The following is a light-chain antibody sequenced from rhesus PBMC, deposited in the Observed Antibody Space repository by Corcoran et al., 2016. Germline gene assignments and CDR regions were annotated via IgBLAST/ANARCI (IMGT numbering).Light chain of an antibody. V-gene: IGKV3S9*01. Sequence: EIVMTQSPATLSLSPGERVTLSCRASQNVNSNVAWYQQKPEQAPRLLIHGASSRATGIQDRFSGSGSGTDFTLIISSLEPEDVGIYYCQQYNNWNTFGQGTKVEI. J-gene: IGKJ1*01. CDR1: QNVNSN. CDR2: GAS. CDR3: QQYNNWNT.